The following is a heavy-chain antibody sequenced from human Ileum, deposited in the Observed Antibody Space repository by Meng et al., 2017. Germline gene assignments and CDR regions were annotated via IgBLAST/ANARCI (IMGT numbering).Heavy chain of an antibody. J-gene: IGHJ2*01. CDR2: MYYSGST. CDR3: ARNDLAFWYFDL. V-gene: IGHV4-31*01. Sequence: QGPLPESGPGLVRPSQTLSLTCIVSGVSISSNVNYWSWIRQHPGKGLEWLGYMYYSGSTYYNPSINTPITISLDTSKNQFSLRLDSVTAADTAVYFCARNDLAFWYFDLWGRGTLVTVSS. CDR1: GVSISSNVNY. D-gene: IGHD3-3*01.